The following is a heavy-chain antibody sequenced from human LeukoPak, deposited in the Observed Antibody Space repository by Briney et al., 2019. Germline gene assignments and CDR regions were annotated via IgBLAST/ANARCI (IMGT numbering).Heavy chain of an antibody. Sequence: SETLSLTCTVSGGSVSSGSYFWSWIRQPAGKGLEWIGRIYTSGSTNYNPSLKSRVTISVDTSKNQFSLKLSSVTAADTAVYYCARVNTQGVPSPWGQGILVTVSS. CDR3: ARVNTQGVPSP. CDR2: IYTSGST. V-gene: IGHV4-61*02. CDR1: GGSVSSGSYF. D-gene: IGHD2-15*01. J-gene: IGHJ5*02.